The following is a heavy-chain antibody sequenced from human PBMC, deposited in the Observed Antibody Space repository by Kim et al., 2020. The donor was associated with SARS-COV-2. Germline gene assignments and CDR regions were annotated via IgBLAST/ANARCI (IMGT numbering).Heavy chain of an antibody. CDR2: ISWNSGSI. V-gene: IGHV3-9*01. CDR3: AKDRGTAMVTWFGDFDY. Sequence: GGSLRLSCAASGFTFDDYAMHWVRQAPGKGLEWVSGISWNSGSIGYADSVKGRFTISRDNAKNSLYLQMNSLRAEDTALYYCAKDRGTAMVTWFGDFDYWGQGTLVTVSS. D-gene: IGHD5-18*01. CDR1: GFTFDDYA. J-gene: IGHJ4*02.